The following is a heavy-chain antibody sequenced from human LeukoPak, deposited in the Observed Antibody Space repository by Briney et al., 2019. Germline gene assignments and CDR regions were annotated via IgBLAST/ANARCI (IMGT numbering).Heavy chain of an antibody. CDR3: ARDSCSSTRCYYFDY. D-gene: IGHD2-2*01. CDR2: ISWNSGSI. Sequence: GGALRLSCAASGFTFDDYAMHWVRHAPGRGGGGVSPISWNSGSIVYADPVKGRFTISRDNAKNSLYLQMNSLKAEDTAVYYCARDSCSSTRCYYFDYWGQGTLVTVSS. V-gene: IGHV3-9*01. J-gene: IGHJ4*02. CDR1: GFTFDDYA.